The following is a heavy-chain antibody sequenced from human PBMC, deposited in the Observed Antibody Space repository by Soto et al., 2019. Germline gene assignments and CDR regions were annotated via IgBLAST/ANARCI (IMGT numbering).Heavy chain of an antibody. D-gene: IGHD3-3*01. CDR3: ATGNYDFWSGYYPAPYYYYMDV. CDR2: IIPILGIA. V-gene: IGHV1-69*02. Sequence: SVKVSCKASGGTFSSYTISWVRQAPGQGLEWMGRIIPILGIANYAQKFQGRVTITADKSTSTAYMELSSLRSEDTAVYYCATGNYDFWSGYYPAPYYYYMDVWGKGTTVTVSS. CDR1: GGTFSSYT. J-gene: IGHJ6*03.